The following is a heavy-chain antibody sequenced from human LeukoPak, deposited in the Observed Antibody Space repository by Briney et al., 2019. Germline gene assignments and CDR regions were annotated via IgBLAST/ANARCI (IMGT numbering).Heavy chain of an antibody. Sequence: SETLSLTCAVSGYSISNSNWWGWIRQPPGKGLEWIGTIYSSGSTYYNPSLKSRVAISVDTSKNQFSLKLSSVTAADTAVYYCAGPSIAARLVYWGQGTLVTVSS. CDR1: GYSISNSNW. D-gene: IGHD6-6*01. J-gene: IGHJ4*02. CDR2: IYSSGST. CDR3: AGPSIAARLVY. V-gene: IGHV4-28*01.